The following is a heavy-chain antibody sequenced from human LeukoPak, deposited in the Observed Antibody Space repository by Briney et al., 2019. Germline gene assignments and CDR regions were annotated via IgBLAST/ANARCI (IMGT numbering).Heavy chain of an antibody. Sequence: QTGGSLRLSCVASGFSFSSYSMNWIRQPPGKAPEWVAYISNTSSITQYADFVKGRFTISRDNAKNSLFMQMNSLRADDTAVYYCARTISYWGQGTLVTVSS. V-gene: IGHV3-48*04. D-gene: IGHD3-3*01. CDR2: ISNTSSIT. CDR1: GFSFSSYS. J-gene: IGHJ4*02. CDR3: ARTISY.